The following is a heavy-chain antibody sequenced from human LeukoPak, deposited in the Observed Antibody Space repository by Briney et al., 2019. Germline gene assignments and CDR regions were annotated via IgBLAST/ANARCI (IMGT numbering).Heavy chain of an antibody. Sequence: ASVKVSCKASGYTFTSYDINWVRQATGQGLEWMGWMNPNSGNRGYAQKFQGRVTITRNTSINTAYMELSSLRSEDTAVYYCASHITSGSSLFDYWGQGTLVTVSS. V-gene: IGHV1-8*03. CDR1: GYTFTSYD. CDR2: MNPNSGNR. D-gene: IGHD1-26*01. CDR3: ASHITSGSSLFDY. J-gene: IGHJ4*02.